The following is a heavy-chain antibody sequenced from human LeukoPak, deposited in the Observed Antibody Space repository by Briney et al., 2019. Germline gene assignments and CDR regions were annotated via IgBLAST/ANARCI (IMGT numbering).Heavy chain of an antibody. J-gene: IGHJ3*02. CDR1: GGTFSSYA. D-gene: IGHD3-16*01. CDR3: ARAYGFTIPGSPRRAFDI. Sequence: GASVKVSRKASGGTFSSYAISWVRQAPGQGLEWMGGIIPIFGTANYAQKFQGRVTITTDESTSTAYMELSSLRSEDTAVYYCARAYGFTIPGSPRRAFDIWGQGTMVTVSS. V-gene: IGHV1-69*05. CDR2: IIPIFGTA.